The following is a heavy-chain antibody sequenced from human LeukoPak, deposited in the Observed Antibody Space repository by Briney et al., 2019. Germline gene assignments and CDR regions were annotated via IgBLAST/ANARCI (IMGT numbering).Heavy chain of an antibody. V-gene: IGHV3-23*01. D-gene: IGHD2-21*02. CDR1: GFTFSTYT. J-gene: IGHJ4*02. Sequence: GGSLRLSCAASGFTFSTYTMSWVRQAPGKGLEWVSAISGSGGSTYYADSVKGRFTISRDNSKYTLYLQLNSLRAEDTAVYYCAKKSGGHCHDYWGQGTLVTVSS. CDR2: ISGSGGST. CDR3: AKKSGGHCHDY.